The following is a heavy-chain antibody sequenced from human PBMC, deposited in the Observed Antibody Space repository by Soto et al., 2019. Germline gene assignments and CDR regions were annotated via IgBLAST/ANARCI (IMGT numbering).Heavy chain of an antibody. CDR3: ARDGPTGSGSYWGYFDL. D-gene: IGHD3-10*01. CDR1: GGSINSRNW. J-gene: IGHJ4*03. CDR2: IDHSGST. Sequence: SETLSLTCAVSGGSINSRNWWTWVRQPPGKSLEWIGEIDHSGSTKYNPSLKSRVTISIERSRNQFSLNLTSVTAADTAVYYCARDGPTGSGSYWGYFDLWGQGTLVTVSS. V-gene: IGHV4-4*02.